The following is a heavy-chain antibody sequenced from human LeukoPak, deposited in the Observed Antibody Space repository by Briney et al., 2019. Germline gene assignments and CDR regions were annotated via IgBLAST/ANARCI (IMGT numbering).Heavy chain of an antibody. CDR1: GYTFTTYV. V-gene: IGHV1-18*01. Sequence: ASVKVSCKASGYTFTTYVITWVRQAPGQGLEWMGWISGYNGNTIYAQKLQGRVTMTTDTSTSTAYLGLRSLRSDDTAVYYCARGDYGGNLDYWGQGTLVTVSS. CDR2: ISGYNGNT. D-gene: IGHD4-23*01. CDR3: ARGDYGGNLDY. J-gene: IGHJ4*02.